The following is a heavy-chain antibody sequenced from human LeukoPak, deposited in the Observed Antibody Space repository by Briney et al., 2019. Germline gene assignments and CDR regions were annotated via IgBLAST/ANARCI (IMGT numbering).Heavy chain of an antibody. V-gene: IGHV3-7*01. J-gene: IGHJ3*02. CDR1: GFIFSSYW. Sequence: GGSLRLSCVASGFIFSSYWMSWVRQAPGKGLEWVANIKDDGNEEYYLDSVKGRFTIFRDIAKNSLYLQMNSLRAEDTAMYYCARDPYFDAFDMWGQGTMVTVSS. D-gene: IGHD3-9*01. CDR2: IKDDGNEE. CDR3: ARDPYFDAFDM.